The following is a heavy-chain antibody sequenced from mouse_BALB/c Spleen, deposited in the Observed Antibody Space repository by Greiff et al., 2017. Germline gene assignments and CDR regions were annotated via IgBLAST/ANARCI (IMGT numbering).Heavy chain of an antibody. V-gene: IGHV14-3*02. J-gene: IGHJ3*01. Sequence: VQLQQSGAELVKPGASVKLSCTASGFNIKDTYMHWVKQRPAQGLEWIGRIDPANGNTKYDPKFQGKATITADASSNTAYLQLSSLTSEDTAVYYCARSLDGIAWFAYWGQGTLVTVSA. CDR1: GFNIKDTY. D-gene: IGHD2-1*01. CDR2: IDPANGNT. CDR3: ARSLDGIAWFAY.